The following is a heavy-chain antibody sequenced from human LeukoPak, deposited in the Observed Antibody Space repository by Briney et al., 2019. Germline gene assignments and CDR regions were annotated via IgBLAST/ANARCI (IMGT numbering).Heavy chain of an antibody. CDR2: ISSSGSTI. CDR1: GFTFSRHW. Sequence: GGSLRLSCAASGFTFSRHWMDWVRQAPGKGLEWVSYISSSGSTIYYADSVKGRFTISRDNAKNSLYLQMNSLRAEDTAVYYCARVGFGELLIDDYWGQGTLVTVSS. J-gene: IGHJ4*02. V-gene: IGHV3-48*04. D-gene: IGHD3-10*01. CDR3: ARVGFGELLIDDY.